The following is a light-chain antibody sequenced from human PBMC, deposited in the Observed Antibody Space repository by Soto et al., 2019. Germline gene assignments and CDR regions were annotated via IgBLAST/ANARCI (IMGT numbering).Light chain of an antibody. J-gene: IGKJ3*01. CDR2: DAS. CDR3: QQYNSYRFT. V-gene: IGKV1-5*01. Sequence: DIQMTQSPSTLSASVGDRVTITCRASQSISSWLAWYQQKPRKAPKLLIYDASSLESGVPSRFSGSGSGTEFTLTISSLQPDDFATYYCQQYNSYRFTFGPGTKVDIK. CDR1: QSISSW.